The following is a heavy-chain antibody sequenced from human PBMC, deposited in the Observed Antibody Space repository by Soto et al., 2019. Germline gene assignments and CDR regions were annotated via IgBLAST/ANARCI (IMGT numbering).Heavy chain of an antibody. J-gene: IGHJ6*02. CDR1: GFTFSNYG. Sequence: QVQLVESGGGVVQPGRSLRLSCAASGFTFSNYGMHWVRQAPGKGLEWVAVILNDGSNRYHADSVKDRFTISRDNSKNMLYLQMNRLRAADTAVYYCARDAEYSGNRMYVWGPGPTVTVS. D-gene: IGHD3-10*01. V-gene: IGHV3-33*01. CDR3: ARDAEYSGNRMYV. CDR2: ILNDGSNR.